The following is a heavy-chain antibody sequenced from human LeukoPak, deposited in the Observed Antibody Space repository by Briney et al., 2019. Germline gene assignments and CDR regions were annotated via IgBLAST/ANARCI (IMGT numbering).Heavy chain of an antibody. CDR1: GYTFTSYD. Sequence: ASVKVSCKASGYTFTSYDIHWVRQATGQGLEWMGWMNPNSGNTGYAQKFQGRVSMTRNTSISTAYMELSSLRSEDTAVYYCARATIRSTSWGYYFDYWGQGTLVTVSS. J-gene: IGHJ4*02. CDR2: MNPNSGNT. D-gene: IGHD2-2*01. V-gene: IGHV1-8*01. CDR3: ARATIRSTSWGYYFDY.